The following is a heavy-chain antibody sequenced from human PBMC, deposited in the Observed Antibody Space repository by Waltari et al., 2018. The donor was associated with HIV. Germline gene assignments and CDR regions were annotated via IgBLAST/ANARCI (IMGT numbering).Heavy chain of an antibody. CDR3: ARRGGHYGSGSYSDY. D-gene: IGHD3-10*01. CDR1: GFSLSNARMG. J-gene: IGHJ4*02. Sequence: QVTLKESGPVLVKPTETLTLTCTVSGFSLSNARMGVSWIRQPPGKALEWLAHIFSNDEKSYSTSRKSRLTISKDTSKSQVCLTRTNMDPVDTATYYCARRGGHYGSGSYSDYWGQGTLVTVSA. CDR2: IFSNDEK. V-gene: IGHV2-26*01.